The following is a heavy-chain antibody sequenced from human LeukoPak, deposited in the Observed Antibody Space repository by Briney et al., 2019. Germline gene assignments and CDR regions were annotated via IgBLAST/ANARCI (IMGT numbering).Heavy chain of an antibody. V-gene: IGHV3-23*01. D-gene: IGHD3-10*01. CDR3: AKAFSFGSGYFYSTFDY. CDR2: ISDSADST. Sequence: GGSLRLSCVASGFTFSKYSMNWVRQAPGKGLEWVSTISDSADSTHYADSVKGRFTISRDNSKNTLYLQMSSLRAEDTAIYYCAKAFSFGSGYFYSTFDYWGQGTLVTVSS. J-gene: IGHJ4*02. CDR1: GFTFSKYS.